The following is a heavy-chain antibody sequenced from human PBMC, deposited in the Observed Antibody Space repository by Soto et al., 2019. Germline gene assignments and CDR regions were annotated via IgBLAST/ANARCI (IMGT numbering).Heavy chain of an antibody. CDR1: EDSLSTYY. J-gene: IGHJ5*02. D-gene: IGHD2-15*01. CDR3: ARSGISRGGWFRP. CDR2: IYASGST. V-gene: IGHV4-4*07. Sequence: PSETLPLTCNVSEDSLSTYYWSWIRQPAGKGLEWIGRIYASGSTNYNPSLKGRVSMSVDTSKKQFSLKMISVTAADTAMYYCARSGISRGGWFRPWGQGVMVTVSS.